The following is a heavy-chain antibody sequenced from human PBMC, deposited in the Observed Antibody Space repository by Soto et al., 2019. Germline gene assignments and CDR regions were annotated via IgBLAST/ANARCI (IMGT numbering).Heavy chain of an antibody. J-gene: IGHJ6*02. CDR2: IYYSGST. D-gene: IGHD6-6*01. Sequence: PSETLSLTCTVSGGSISSYYWSWIRQPPGKGLEWIGYIYYSGSTNYNPSLKSRVTISVDTSKTQFSLKLSSVTAADTAVYYCARVKLETLYYYYYYGMDVWGQGTTVTVSS. CDR3: ARVKLETLYYYYYYGMDV. V-gene: IGHV4-59*01. CDR1: GGSISSYY.